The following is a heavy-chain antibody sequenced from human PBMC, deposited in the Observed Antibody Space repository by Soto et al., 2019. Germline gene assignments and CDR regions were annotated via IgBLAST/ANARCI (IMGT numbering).Heavy chain of an antibody. CDR1: GCPFSSYA. D-gene: IGHD6-13*01. CDR3: ARDSSSWYASYYFDY. V-gene: IGHV1-69*13. J-gene: IGHJ4*02. CDR2: IIPINGTV. Sequence: SVKVSCKASGCPFSSYAISWVLQAPGQVLEWMGWIIPINGTVNYAQKFQGRLTITADESTSTAYMELSSLRSEDTAVYYCARDSSSWYASYYFDYWGQGTLVTVSS.